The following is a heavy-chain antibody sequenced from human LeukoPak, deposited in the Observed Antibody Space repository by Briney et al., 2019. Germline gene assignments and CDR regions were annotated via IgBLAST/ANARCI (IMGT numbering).Heavy chain of an antibody. J-gene: IGHJ4*02. CDR3: ARDLGSAGATFDY. D-gene: IGHD2-8*02. V-gene: IGHV3-21*01. Sequence: GGSLRLSCLTSGFTFSSYSMNWVRQAPGKGLEWVSSISSRSTYISYAVSVKGRFTFSRDNAKNSLYLQMNSLRAEDTAVYYCARDLGSAGATFDYWGQGTLVTVSS. CDR2: ISSRSTYI. CDR1: GFTFSSYS.